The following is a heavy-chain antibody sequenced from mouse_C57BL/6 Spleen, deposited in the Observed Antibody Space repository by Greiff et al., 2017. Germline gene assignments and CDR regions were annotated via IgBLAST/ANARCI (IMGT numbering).Heavy chain of an antibody. CDR1: GYTFTSYW. V-gene: IGHV1-7*01. CDR3: ASYYYGSSLFDY. D-gene: IGHD1-1*01. CDR2: INPSSGYT. Sequence: QVQLKQSGAELAKPGASVKLSCKASGYTFTSYWMHWVKQRPGQGLEWIGYINPSSGYTKYNQKFKDKATLTADKSSSTAYMQLSSLTYEDSAVYYCASYYYGSSLFDYWGQGTTLTVSS. J-gene: IGHJ2*01.